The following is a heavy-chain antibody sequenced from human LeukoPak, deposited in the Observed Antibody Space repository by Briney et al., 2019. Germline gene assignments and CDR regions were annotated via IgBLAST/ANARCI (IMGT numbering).Heavy chain of an antibody. CDR1: GFTFSSYS. CDR3: ARVRRAAAGTNYYYYGMDV. V-gene: IGHV3-21*01. CDR2: ISSSSSYI. Sequence: PGGSLRLSCAASGFTFSSYSMNWVRQAPGKGLEWVSSISSSSSYIYYADSVKGRFTISRDNAKNSLYLQMNSLRAEDTAVYYCARVRRAAAGTNYYYYGMDVWGQGTTVTVSS. D-gene: IGHD6-13*01. J-gene: IGHJ6*02.